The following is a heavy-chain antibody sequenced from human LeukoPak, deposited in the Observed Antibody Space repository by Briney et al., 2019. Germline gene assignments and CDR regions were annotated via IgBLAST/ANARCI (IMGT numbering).Heavy chain of an antibody. V-gene: IGHV1-8*01. CDR3: ARGPYYDFWSGYYYYYYGMDV. J-gene: IGHJ6*02. D-gene: IGHD3-3*01. CDR1: GYTFTSYD. CDR2: MNPNSGNT. Sequence: ASVKVSCEASGYTFTSYDINWVRQATGQGLEWMGWMNPNSGNTGYAQKFQGRVTMTRNTSISTAYMELSSLRSEDTAVYYCARGPYYDFWSGYYYYYYGMDVWGQGTTVTVSS.